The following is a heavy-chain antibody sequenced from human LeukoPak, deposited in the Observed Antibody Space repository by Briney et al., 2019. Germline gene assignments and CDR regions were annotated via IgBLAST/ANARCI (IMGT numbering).Heavy chain of an antibody. J-gene: IGHJ4*02. D-gene: IGHD2/OR15-2a*01. CDR3: AGHHPRNTVDF. CDR1: GGSISIYY. V-gene: IGHV4-59*08. CDR2: ISDIGSI. Sequence: SETLSLTCTVCGGSISIYYWSWIRQPPGKGLEWIAYISDIGSINYNPSLKSRVTISLDTPKNQFSLELSSVTAADTAVYYCAGHHPRNTVDFWGQGTLVTVSS.